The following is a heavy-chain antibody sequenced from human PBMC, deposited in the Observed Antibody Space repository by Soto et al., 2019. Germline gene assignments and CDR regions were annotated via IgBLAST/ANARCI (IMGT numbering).Heavy chain of an antibody. CDR3: ARGHLAVVPVASWFYYMDV. Sequence: QVQLVQSGAEVEKPGASVKVSCKASGYTFTNYAVHWVRQAPGQRLEWMGWINAGNGNTRYSQKFQGRVTITRDTPVRTVYMELSSLRSEDTAVYYCARGHLAVVPVASWFYYMDVWGKGTTVTVSS. J-gene: IGHJ6*03. V-gene: IGHV1-3*01. CDR2: INAGNGNT. D-gene: IGHD2-2*01. CDR1: GYTFTNYA.